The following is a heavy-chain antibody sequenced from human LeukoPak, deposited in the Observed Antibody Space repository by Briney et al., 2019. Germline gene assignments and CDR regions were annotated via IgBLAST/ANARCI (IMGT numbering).Heavy chain of an antibody. Sequence: ASVKVSCKASGYTFTSYDINWVRQAPGQGIEWMGWMNANSGNTDYAQKFQGRVTMTRNTYISTAYMELSTLRSEDTAVYYCARDWGELGAFDIWGQGTMVTVSS. CDR1: GYTFTSYD. J-gene: IGHJ3*02. CDR3: ARDWGELGAFDI. CDR2: MNANSGNT. V-gene: IGHV1-8*01. D-gene: IGHD1-26*01.